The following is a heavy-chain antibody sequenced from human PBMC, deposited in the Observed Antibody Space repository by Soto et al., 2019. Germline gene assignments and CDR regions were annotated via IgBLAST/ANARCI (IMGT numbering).Heavy chain of an antibody. D-gene: IGHD2-15*01. CDR1: EFTFSSSW. V-gene: IGHV3-74*01. J-gene: IGHJ1*01. CDR2: MNPDGSAI. CDR3: VTGWSEH. Sequence: GGSLRLSCVVSEFTFSSSWMHWVRQGPGKGLVWVSRMNPDGSAINHADSVKGRFTTSRDNAKNMLYLQMNSLRVEDTALYYCVTGWSEHWGQGTQVTVSS.